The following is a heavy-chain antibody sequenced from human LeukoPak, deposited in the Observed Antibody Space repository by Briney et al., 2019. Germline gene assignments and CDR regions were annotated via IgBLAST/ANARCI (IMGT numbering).Heavy chain of an antibody. Sequence: HPGGSLRLSCAASGFTFSNYAVSWFRQAPGKGLEWASGISGTSGTINYAAPVKGRFTISRDNSKNTLYLQMNSLRVDDMAVYYCAKRLGDPRAFDYWGQGTLVTVSS. D-gene: IGHD2-21*02. CDR2: ISGTSGTI. CDR3: AKRLGDPRAFDY. CDR1: GFTFSNYA. V-gene: IGHV3-23*01. J-gene: IGHJ4*02.